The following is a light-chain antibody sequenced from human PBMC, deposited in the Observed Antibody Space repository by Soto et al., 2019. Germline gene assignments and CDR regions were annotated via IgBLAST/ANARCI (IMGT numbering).Light chain of an antibody. CDR3: QQYAGSPRT. CDR1: QNLGTLY. V-gene: IGKV3-20*01. Sequence: EIVLTQSPGTLSLSPGERGTLSCRASQNLGTLYLAWFQQKSSQAPRLLIYSASRRATGIPDRFTGSGSGTDFTLTINRVEPEDFAVYFCQQYAGSPRTFGQGTKVEIK. CDR2: SAS. J-gene: IGKJ1*01.